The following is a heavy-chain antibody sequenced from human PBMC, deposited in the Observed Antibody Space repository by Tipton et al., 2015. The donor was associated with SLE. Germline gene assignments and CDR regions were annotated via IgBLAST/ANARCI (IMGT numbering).Heavy chain of an antibody. CDR3: ARDLRGYNSEFGYYYYMDV. J-gene: IGHJ6*03. V-gene: IGHV4-31*03. CDR1: GGSIRSTNYF. D-gene: IGHD3-22*01. CDR2: IFHSGSI. Sequence: TLSLTCTVSGGSIRSTNYFWSWVRQLPGMGLEGIGYIFHSGSIFYNPSLKSRATLLVDPSKNQFSLKLNSVTAADTAVYYCARDLRGYNSEFGYYYYMDVWGKGTTVTVSS.